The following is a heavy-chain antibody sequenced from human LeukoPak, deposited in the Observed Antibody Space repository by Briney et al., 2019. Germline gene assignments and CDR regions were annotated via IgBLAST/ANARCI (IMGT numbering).Heavy chain of an antibody. CDR3: AKRARPFGGGFDY. CDR2: IDSGGRT. J-gene: IGHJ4*02. D-gene: IGHD3-16*01. CDR1: GFTLSRYA. Sequence: RGSLRLSCAASGFTLSRYAMSSVRQAPGKGVEWVSVIDSGGRTSYADSVKGRFTVSRDTSKNTLYLQMNSLRAEGTAVYYCAKRARPFGGGFDYWGQGTLVSVSS. V-gene: IGHV3-23*03.